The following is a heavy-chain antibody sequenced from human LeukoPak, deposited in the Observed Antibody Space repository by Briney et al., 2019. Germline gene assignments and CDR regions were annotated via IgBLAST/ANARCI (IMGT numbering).Heavy chain of an antibody. CDR3: ARIYDFWSGYPYDY. V-gene: IGHV4-39*01. Sequence: SETLSLTCTVSGGSISSSSYYWGWIRQPPGKGLEWMGSIYYSGSTYYNPSLKSRVTISVDTSKNQFSLKLSSVTAADTAVYYCARIYDFWSGYPYDYWGQGTLVTVSS. D-gene: IGHD3-3*01. CDR1: GGSISSSSYY. CDR2: IYYSGST. J-gene: IGHJ4*02.